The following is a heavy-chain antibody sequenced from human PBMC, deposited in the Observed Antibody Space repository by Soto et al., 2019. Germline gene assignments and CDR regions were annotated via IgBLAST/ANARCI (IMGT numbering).Heavy chain of an antibody. V-gene: IGHV3-72*01. Sequence: EVQLVESGGGLVQPGRSLRLSCAGSGFTLSDHYMDWFRQAPGKGLEWVGRTRNKANSYTTEYAASVKGRFTVSSDASLNSVYLQMNSLKTEDTAVYYCVRTSHYGSGSWNFDSWGQGTLVTVSS. CDR2: TRNKANSYTT. D-gene: IGHD3-10*01. CDR1: GFTLSDHY. CDR3: VRTSHYGSGSWNFDS. J-gene: IGHJ4*02.